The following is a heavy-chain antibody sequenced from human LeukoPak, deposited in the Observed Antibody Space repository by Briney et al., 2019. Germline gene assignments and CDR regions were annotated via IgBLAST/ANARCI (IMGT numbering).Heavy chain of an antibody. J-gene: IGHJ3*02. Sequence: ASVKVSCKASGYTFTKYRLSWARQAPGQGLEWMGWISTYNGNTNYAQKFQVGVTMPTDTYTSTGNMEMRSLRSDDTAVYYCARDWLEGTGRAGAAFDIWGQGTMVTVSS. CDR3: ARDWLEGTGRAGAAFDI. D-gene: IGHD1-1*01. V-gene: IGHV1-18*01. CDR1: GYTFTKYR. CDR2: ISTYNGNT.